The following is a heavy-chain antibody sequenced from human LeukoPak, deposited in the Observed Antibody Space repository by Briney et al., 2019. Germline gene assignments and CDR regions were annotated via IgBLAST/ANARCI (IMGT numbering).Heavy chain of an antibody. J-gene: IGHJ4*02. CDR3: ARTTYGSGSYTIDC. V-gene: IGHV3-30-3*01. CDR1: GGTFSSYA. Sequence: SCKASGGTFSSYAMHWVRQAPGKGLEWVAVISYDGSNKYYADSVKGRFTISRDNSRNTLYLQMNSLRAEDTAVYYCARTTYGSGSYTIDCWGQGTLVTVSS. D-gene: IGHD3-10*01. CDR2: ISYDGSNK.